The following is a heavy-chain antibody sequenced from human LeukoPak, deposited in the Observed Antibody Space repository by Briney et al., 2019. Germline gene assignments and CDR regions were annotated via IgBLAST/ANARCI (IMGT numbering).Heavy chain of an antibody. CDR1: GFTFSSYS. Sequence: GGSLRLSCAASGFTFSSYSMNWVRQAPGKGLEWVSSISSSSSYIYYADSVKGRFTISRDKAKNSLYLQMNSLRAEDTAIYYCAREGMVATLDYWGQGTLVTVSS. CDR3: AREGMVATLDY. D-gene: IGHD5-12*01. CDR2: ISSSSSYI. J-gene: IGHJ4*02. V-gene: IGHV3-21*01.